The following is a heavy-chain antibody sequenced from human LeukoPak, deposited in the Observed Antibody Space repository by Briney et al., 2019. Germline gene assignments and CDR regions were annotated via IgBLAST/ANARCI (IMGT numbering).Heavy chain of an antibody. V-gene: IGHV1-24*01. D-gene: IGHD3-22*01. CDR3: ATALTYYDSSGTDY. J-gene: IGHJ4*02. Sequence: GASVKVSCKVSGYTLTELSMHWVRQAPGKGLEWMGGFDPEDGETIYAQKFQGRVTMTEDTSTDTAYMELSSLRSEDTAVYYCATALTYYDSSGTDYWGQGTLVTVSS. CDR1: GYTLTELS. CDR2: FDPEDGET.